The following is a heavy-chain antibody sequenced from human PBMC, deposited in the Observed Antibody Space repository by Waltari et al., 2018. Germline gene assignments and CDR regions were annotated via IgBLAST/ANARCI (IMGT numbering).Heavy chain of an antibody. J-gene: IGHJ6*02. D-gene: IGHD5-12*01. Sequence: QLQLQESGPGLVKPSETLSLTCTVSGGSISSSSYYWGWIRQPPGKGLEWIGCIYYSGSTYYNPSLKSRVTISVDTSKNQFSLKLSSVTAADTAVYYCARDSLTLNRYSGYDLRTYYYYGMDVWGQGTTVTVSS. CDR1: GGSISSSSYY. V-gene: IGHV4-39*07. CDR3: ARDSLTLNRYSGYDLRTYYYYGMDV. CDR2: IYYSGST.